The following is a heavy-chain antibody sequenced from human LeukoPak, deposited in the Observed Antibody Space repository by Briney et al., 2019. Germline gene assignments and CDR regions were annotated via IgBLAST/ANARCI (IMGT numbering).Heavy chain of an antibody. V-gene: IGHV3-48*03. D-gene: IGHD6-13*01. Sequence: GGSLRLSCAVSGFTFSSYEMTWVRQAPGKGLEWISYTSRSGSSINYADSVKGRFTISRDSAKNLLYVQMNSLRAEDTAVYYCARYSSTWYVAMDAWGKGTTVTVSS. CDR2: TSRSGSSI. J-gene: IGHJ6*03. CDR3: ARYSSTWYVAMDA. CDR1: GFTFSSYE.